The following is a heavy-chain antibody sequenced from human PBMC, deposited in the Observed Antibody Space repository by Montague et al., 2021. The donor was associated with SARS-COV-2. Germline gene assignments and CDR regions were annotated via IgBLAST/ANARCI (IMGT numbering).Heavy chain of an antibody. V-gene: IGHV4-34*01. CDR3: ASNLAVGGSPSQWLVAPPGSWFDP. CDR2: INHSGST. CDR1: GGSFSDHY. Sequence: SETLSLTCAVYGGSFSDHYWSWVRQRPGKGLGWLGEINHSGSTNYNPSLARRLSVSEDTSKNQFSLRLSSVTAADTGVYYCASNLAVGGSPSQWLVAPPGSWFDPWGQGTLVTVSS. J-gene: IGHJ5*02. D-gene: IGHD6-19*01.